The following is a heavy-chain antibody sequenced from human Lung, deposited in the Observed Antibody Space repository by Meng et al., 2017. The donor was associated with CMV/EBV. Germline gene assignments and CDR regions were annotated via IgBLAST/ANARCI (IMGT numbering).Heavy chain of an antibody. CDR1: GFTVSSHY. J-gene: IGHJ3*02. V-gene: IGHV3-53*01. Sequence: GGSXRLXCVASGFTVSSHYMSWVRQAPGQGLEWVSVIYNVGNTYYADSVKGRFTVSRDNSKNTLYLQMNTLRPEDTAVYYCANGHCSGAICSGAFDIWGQWTMVTVSS. CDR3: ANGHCSGAICSGAFDI. CDR2: IYNVGNT. D-gene: IGHD2-15*01.